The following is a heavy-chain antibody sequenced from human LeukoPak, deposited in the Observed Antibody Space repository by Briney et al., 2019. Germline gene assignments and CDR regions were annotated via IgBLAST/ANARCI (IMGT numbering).Heavy chain of an antibody. CDR3: AREQRVTVLRFLVSSPWYMDV. J-gene: IGHJ6*03. D-gene: IGHD3-3*01. V-gene: IGHV4-59*01. Sequence: SETLSLTCTVSGGSISSYYWSWIRQPPGKGLEWIGYIYYSGSTNYNPSLKSRVTISVDTSKNQFSLKPSSVTAADTAVYYCAREQRVTVLRFLVSSPWYMDVWGKGTTVTVSS. CDR1: GGSISSYY. CDR2: IYYSGST.